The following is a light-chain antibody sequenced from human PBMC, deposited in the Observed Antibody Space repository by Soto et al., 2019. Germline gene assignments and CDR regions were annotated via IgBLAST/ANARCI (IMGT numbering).Light chain of an antibody. Sequence: EIVLTQSPGTLSLSPGERATLSCRASQTVSHDYLAWYRHKPGQPPRLLIYGASSRASGIPDRISGSGSGTDFTLNIGGLEPDDFAVYYCQQFAIAPCTFGQGTKVEIK. V-gene: IGKV3-20*01. CDR3: QQFAIAPCT. CDR2: GAS. J-gene: IGKJ1*01. CDR1: QTVSHDY.